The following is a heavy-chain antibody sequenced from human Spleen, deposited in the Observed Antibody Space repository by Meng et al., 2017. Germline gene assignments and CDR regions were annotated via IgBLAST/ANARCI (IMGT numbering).Heavy chain of an antibody. V-gene: IGHV3-21*01. Sequence: GESLKISCAASGFTFSSYAMSWVRQAPGKGLEWVSSISSSSSYIYYADSVKGRFTISRDNAKNSLYLQMNSLRAEDTAVYYCARVARPDWDYYYGMDVWGQGTTVTVSS. J-gene: IGHJ6*02. CDR1: GFTFSSYA. CDR3: ARVARPDWDYYYGMDV. CDR2: ISSSSSYI. D-gene: IGHD6-6*01.